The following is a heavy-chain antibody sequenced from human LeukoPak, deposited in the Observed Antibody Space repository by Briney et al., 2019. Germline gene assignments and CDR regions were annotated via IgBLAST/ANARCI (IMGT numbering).Heavy chain of an antibody. J-gene: IGHJ4*02. V-gene: IGHV4-59*08. Sequence: SETLSLTCTVSGGSISSYYWSWIRQPPGKGLEWIGYIYYSGSTNYNPSLKSRVTISVDTSKNQFSLKLSSVTAADTAVYYCATQYYYDSSGYYQDYWGQGTLVTVSS. CDR2: IYYSGST. CDR1: GGSISSYY. D-gene: IGHD3-22*01. CDR3: ATQYYYDSSGYYQDY.